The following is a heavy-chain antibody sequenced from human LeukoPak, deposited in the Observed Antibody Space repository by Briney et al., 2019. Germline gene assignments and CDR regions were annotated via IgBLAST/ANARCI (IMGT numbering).Heavy chain of an antibody. V-gene: IGHV3-23*01. CDR2: ISENGGGA. Sequence: GGSLRLSCAASGFTFSNYVMGWVRQAQGKGLEWVSAISENGGGADYADSVRGRFTISRDNSQNTMYQQMDSLRAEDTAVYYCAKRTGVTKLHFDHWGQGTLVTVSS. J-gene: IGHJ4*02. CDR1: GFTFSNYV. CDR3: AKRTGVTKLHFDH. D-gene: IGHD1-7*01.